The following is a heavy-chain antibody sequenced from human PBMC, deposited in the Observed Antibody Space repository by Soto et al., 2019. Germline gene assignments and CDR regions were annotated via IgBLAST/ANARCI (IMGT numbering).Heavy chain of an antibody. CDR3: ARDDRHCSGGNCYSDRPTNNWFDP. J-gene: IGHJ5*02. Sequence: ALVKVSCKASGYTFTSYGISWVRQAPGQGLEWMGWISAYNGNTNYAQKLQGRVTMTTDTSTSTAYMELRSLRSDDTAVYYCARDDRHCSGGNCYSDRPTNNWFDPWGQGTLVTVSS. CDR1: GYTFTSYG. D-gene: IGHD2-15*01. CDR2: ISAYNGNT. V-gene: IGHV1-18*01.